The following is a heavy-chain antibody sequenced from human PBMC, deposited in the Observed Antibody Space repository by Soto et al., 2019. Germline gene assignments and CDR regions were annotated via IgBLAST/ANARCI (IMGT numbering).Heavy chain of an antibody. V-gene: IGHV3-30-3*01. CDR1: GFSFSISP. Sequence: WGSLRLSCAASGFSFSISPIHLFRHSPFKGPEWVALISYDGTNKFYADPVKGRFTISRDNSKSTLYLQVDSLRPEDAAVYYCARDPKTSGGQHWAFNYFDSWGQGTLVTVSS. J-gene: IGHJ4*02. CDR3: ARDPKTSGGQHWAFNYFDS. D-gene: IGHD7-27*01. CDR2: ISYDGTNK.